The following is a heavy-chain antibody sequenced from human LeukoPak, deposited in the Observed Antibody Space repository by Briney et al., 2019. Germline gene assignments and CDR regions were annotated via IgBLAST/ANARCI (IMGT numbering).Heavy chain of an antibody. J-gene: IGHJ6*02. CDR1: GFTFSSYA. Sequence: GGSLRLSCAASGFTFSSYAMSWVRQAPGKGLEWVSAISGSGGSTYYADSVKGRFTISGDNSKNTLYLQMNSLRAEDTAVYYCAKEMGYCSGGSCYRPHYYYYYGMDVWGQGTTVTVSS. V-gene: IGHV3-23*01. CDR3: AKEMGYCSGGSCYRPHYYYYYGMDV. CDR2: ISGSGGST. D-gene: IGHD2-15*01.